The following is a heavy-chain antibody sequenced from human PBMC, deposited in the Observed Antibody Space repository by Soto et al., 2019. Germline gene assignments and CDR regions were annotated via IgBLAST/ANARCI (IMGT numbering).Heavy chain of an antibody. CDR3: ARAYSSSWSDAYYYYYGMDV. V-gene: IGHV1-69*13. J-gene: IGHJ6*02. CDR1: GGTFSSYA. Sequence: GASVKVCCKASGGTFSSYAISWVRQAPGQGLEWMGGIIPIFGTANYAQKFQGRVTITADESTSTAYMELSSLRSEDTAVYYCARAYSSSWSDAYYYYYGMDVWGQGTTVTVSS. D-gene: IGHD6-13*01. CDR2: IIPIFGTA.